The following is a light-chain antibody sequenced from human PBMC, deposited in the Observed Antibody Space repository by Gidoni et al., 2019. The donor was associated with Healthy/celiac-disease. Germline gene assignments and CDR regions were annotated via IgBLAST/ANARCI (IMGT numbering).Light chain of an antibody. CDR2: WAS. V-gene: IGKV4-1*01. Sequence: DIVMTQPPDSLAVSLGERTTINCKSSQGVLYSSNNKNYLAWYQQKPGQPPKLLMYWASTRESGVPDGFSGGGSGTEFTLTISSVQAEDVAVYYCQQYNSTPRTFGQGTKVEIK. CDR1: QGVLYSSNNKNY. CDR3: QQYNSTPRT. J-gene: IGKJ1*01.